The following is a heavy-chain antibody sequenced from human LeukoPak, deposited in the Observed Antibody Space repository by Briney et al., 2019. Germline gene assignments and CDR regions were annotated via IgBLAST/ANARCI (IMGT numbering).Heavy chain of an antibody. Sequence: SQTLSLTCTVSGGAITNGNHYWSWTRQHPGGGLQWIGYIHYSGSTYYIPSLKSRLTMSLDTSENQFSLRLTSVTAADTAVYYCARDWTRGMDVWGQGTTVTVSS. CDR3: ARDWTRGMDV. CDR1: GGAITNGNHY. J-gene: IGHJ6*02. V-gene: IGHV4-31*03. CDR2: IHYSGST. D-gene: IGHD3/OR15-3a*01.